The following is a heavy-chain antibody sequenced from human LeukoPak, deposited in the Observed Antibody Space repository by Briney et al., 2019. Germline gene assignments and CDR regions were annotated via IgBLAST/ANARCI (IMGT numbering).Heavy chain of an antibody. V-gene: IGHV1-2*06. D-gene: IGHD3-10*01. J-gene: IGHJ6*03. CDR2: INPNSGCT. CDR3: ATHVWGYYYGLGSYFRYYYYMDV. Sequence: ASVKVSCKASGYTLNDYYMHRVRPAPGEGLEWVGHINPNSGCTNYQHMLQGTVTMTRDMSISTGYMELRRLRSDDTAVYYCATHVWGYYYGLGSYFRYYYYMDVWRKGTTVPVSS. CDR1: GYTLNDYY.